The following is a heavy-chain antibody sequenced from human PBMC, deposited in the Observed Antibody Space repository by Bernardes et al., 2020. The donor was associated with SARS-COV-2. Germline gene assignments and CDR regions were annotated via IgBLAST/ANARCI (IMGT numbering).Heavy chain of an antibody. CDR3: AKMGLAPGSTIGGEWLRFDY. D-gene: IGHD3-3*01. CDR1: GFTLISTT. CDR2: ITGSGHNT. J-gene: IGHJ4*02. V-gene: IGHV3-23*01. Sequence: GGSLRLSCAASGFTLISTTMSWVRQAPGRGLEWVSSITGSGHNTYSADSVKGRFTISRDISKNTLYLQMGSLRPEDTAVYYCAKMGLAPGSTIGGEWLRFDYWGQGTLVTVSS.